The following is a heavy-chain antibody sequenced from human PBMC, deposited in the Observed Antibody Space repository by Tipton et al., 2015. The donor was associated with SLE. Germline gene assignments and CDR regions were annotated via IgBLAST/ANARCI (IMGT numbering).Heavy chain of an antibody. J-gene: IGHJ6*02. CDR1: GDSINSYY. D-gene: IGHD6-19*01. CDR3: ARHHGSGWLYGLDV. V-gene: IGHV4-59*08. CDR2: IYYREGT. Sequence: TLSLTCTVSGDSINSYYWSWIRQPPGEGLEWIGYIYYREGTNYSPSLKSRVTISLDASKNQLSQKLSSVTAADTAVYYCARHHGSGWLYGLDVWGQGTTVTVSS.